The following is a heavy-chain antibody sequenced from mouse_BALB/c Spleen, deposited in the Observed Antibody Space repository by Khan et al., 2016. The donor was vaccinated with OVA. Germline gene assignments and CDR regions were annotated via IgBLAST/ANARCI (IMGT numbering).Heavy chain of an antibody. V-gene: IGHV1-76*01. D-gene: IGHD2-14*01. CDR1: GYIFTSYW. CDR2: IYPGTDNP. J-gene: IGHJ2*01. CDR3: AREEALYDFDY. Sequence: QVQLKESGAELVRPGASVKLSCKTSGYIFTSYWIHWVKQRSGQGLEWIARIYPGTDNPYYNERLKDKATLTADKSSSTAYMQLSSLKSEDSAVDCCAREEALYDFDYWGQGTTLTVSS.